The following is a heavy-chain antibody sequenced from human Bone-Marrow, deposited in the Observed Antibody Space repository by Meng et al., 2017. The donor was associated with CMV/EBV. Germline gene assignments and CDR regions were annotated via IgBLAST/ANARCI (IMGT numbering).Heavy chain of an antibody. CDR2: ISRSGSFI. Sequence: GESLKISCAASGFTFSDYYMSWIRQAPGKGLEWVSSISRSGSFIYYADSVKGRFTISRDNAKNSLYLQMNSLRAEDTAVYFCAREDYNDLPGRSGAFDIWGQGTMVTVSS. J-gene: IGHJ3*02. CDR1: GFTFSDYY. D-gene: IGHD3-10*01. CDR3: AREDYNDLPGRSGAFDI. V-gene: IGHV3-11*04.